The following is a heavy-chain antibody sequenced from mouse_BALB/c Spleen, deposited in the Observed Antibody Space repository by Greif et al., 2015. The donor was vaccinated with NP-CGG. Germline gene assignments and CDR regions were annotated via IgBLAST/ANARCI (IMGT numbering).Heavy chain of an antibody. Sequence: QVTLKECGPGILQPSQTLSLTCSFSGFSLSTSGMGVSWIRQPSGKGLEWLAHIYWDDDKRYNPSLKSRLTISKDTSXNQVFLKITSVGTADTAAYYCARSPLLSFYAMDYWGQGTSVTVSS. J-gene: IGHJ4*01. CDR3: ARSPLLSFYAMDY. V-gene: IGHV8-12*01. CDR2: IYWDDDK. CDR1: GFSLSTSGMG.